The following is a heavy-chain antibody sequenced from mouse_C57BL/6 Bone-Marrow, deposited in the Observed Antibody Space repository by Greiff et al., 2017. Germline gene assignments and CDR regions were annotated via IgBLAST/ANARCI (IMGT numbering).Heavy chain of an antibody. J-gene: IGHJ1*03. V-gene: IGHV3-8*01. Sequence: EVQLQQSGPGLAKPSQTLSLTCSVTGYSITSDYWNWIRKFPGNKLEYMGYISYSGSTYYNPSLKSRISITRDTSKNQYYLQLNSVTTEDTATYYCARGYYGSSYGRYFDVWGTGTTVTVSS. CDR3: ARGYYGSSYGRYFDV. CDR1: GYSITSDY. CDR2: ISYSGST. D-gene: IGHD1-1*01.